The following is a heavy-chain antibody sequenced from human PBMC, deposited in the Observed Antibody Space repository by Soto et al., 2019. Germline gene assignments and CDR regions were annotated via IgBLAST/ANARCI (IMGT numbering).Heavy chain of an antibody. J-gene: IGHJ4*02. CDR3: ANSGYCSDGKCYPDY. D-gene: IGHD2-15*01. CDR2: ISNDGSNE. V-gene: IGHV3-30*18. Sequence: PGGSLRLSWATSGITFRNDCMHWVRQAPGKGLEWVAVISNDGSNEYYADSVKGRFIISRDNSKNILYLQMNSLRAEDTAVYYCANSGYCSDGKCYPDYWGQGTQVTVSS. CDR1: GITFRNDC.